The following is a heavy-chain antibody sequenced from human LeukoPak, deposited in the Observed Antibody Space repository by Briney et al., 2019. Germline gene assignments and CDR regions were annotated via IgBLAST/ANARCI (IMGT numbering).Heavy chain of an antibody. Sequence: PGRSLRLSCAASGFNFNTYDMHWVRQAPGKGLEWVAVISYDGRIKYYADSVKGRFTISRDNSENTLYLQMNSLGAEDTALYYCATEYYDFLTAKYWGGYDYWGQGTLVIVSS. CDR3: ATEYYDFLTAKYWGGYDY. CDR1: GFNFNTYD. CDR2: ISYDGRIK. D-gene: IGHD3-9*01. V-gene: IGHV3-30-3*01. J-gene: IGHJ4*02.